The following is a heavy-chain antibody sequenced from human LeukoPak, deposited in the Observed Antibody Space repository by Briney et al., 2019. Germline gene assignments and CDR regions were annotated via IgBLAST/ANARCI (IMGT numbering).Heavy chain of an antibody. Sequence: SETLSLTCAVSGGSISDHNWWSWIRQPPGKGLEWIGEIHPSGRTNYSPSLESRVTISLDTSKNQFSLKLSSVTAADTAIYYCARGRDEYKGGNYWGQGTLVTVSS. CDR1: GGSISDHNW. CDR2: IHPSGRT. J-gene: IGHJ4*02. D-gene: IGHD5-24*01. CDR3: ARGRDEYKGGNY. V-gene: IGHV4-4*02.